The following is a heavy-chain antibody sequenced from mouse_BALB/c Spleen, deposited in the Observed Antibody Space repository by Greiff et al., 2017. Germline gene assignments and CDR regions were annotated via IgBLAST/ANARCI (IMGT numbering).Heavy chain of an antibody. CDR2: INPYNDGT. Sequence: EVQLQQSGPELVKPGASVKMSCKASGYTFTSYVMHWVKQKPGQGLEWIGYINPYNDGTKYNEKFKGKATLTSDKSSSTAYMELSSLTSEDSAVYYCARSLYGSSWGNAMDYWGQGTSVTVSA. D-gene: IGHD1-1*01. CDR3: ARSLYGSSWGNAMDY. V-gene: IGHV1-14*01. J-gene: IGHJ4*01. CDR1: GYTFTSYV.